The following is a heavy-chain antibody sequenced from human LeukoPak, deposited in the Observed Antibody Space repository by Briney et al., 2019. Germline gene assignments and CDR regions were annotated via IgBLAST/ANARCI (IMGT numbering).Heavy chain of an antibody. V-gene: IGHV3-48*04. CDR3: ASGGGWVFFN. CDR2: ITYGSDTI. Sequence: PGGALRLSCVTSGFYFGGHAMHWLRQAPGKGLEWVAYITYGSDTIFYADSVKGRFTVSRDNARNSQFLQMNSLRAEDAAVYYCASGGGWVFFNWGQGTLVTVSS. CDR1: GFYFGGHA. J-gene: IGHJ4*02. D-gene: IGHD6-19*01.